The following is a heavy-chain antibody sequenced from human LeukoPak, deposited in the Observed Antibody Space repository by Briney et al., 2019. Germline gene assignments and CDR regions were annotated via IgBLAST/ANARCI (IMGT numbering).Heavy chain of an antibody. V-gene: IGHV3-23*01. CDR3: AKDRGSLYYFDY. CDR2: ISFSGGSS. Sequence: GGSLRLSCAASGFTFSSYAMSWVRQAPGKGLEWVSAISFSGGSSYYADSVKGRFTISRDNSKNTLYLQMNSLRAEDTAVYYCAKDRGSLYYFDYWGQGTLVTVSS. CDR1: GFTFSSYA. J-gene: IGHJ4*02. D-gene: IGHD2-15*01.